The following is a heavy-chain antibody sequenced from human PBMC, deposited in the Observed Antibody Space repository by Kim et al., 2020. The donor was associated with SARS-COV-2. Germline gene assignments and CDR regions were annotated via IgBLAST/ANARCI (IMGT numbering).Heavy chain of an antibody. CDR2: IGGSSSTV. D-gene: IGHD6-13*01. Sequence: GGSLRLSCAASGFTFSNYNMNWVRQAPGKGLEWVSYIGGSSSTVYYADSVKGRFTISRDNAKSSLFLQMNSLRDGDTAVYYCARSRHSTVLGPSASYYGMDVWGQGTTVTVSS. V-gene: IGHV3-48*02. CDR3: ARSRHSTVLGPSASYYGMDV. J-gene: IGHJ6*02. CDR1: GFTFSNYN.